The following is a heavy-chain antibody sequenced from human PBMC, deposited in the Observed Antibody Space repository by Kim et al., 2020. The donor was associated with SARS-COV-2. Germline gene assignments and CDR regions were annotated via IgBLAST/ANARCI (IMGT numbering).Heavy chain of an antibody. CDR3: ARGESGYYYYYGMDV. CDR2: IYSGGST. Sequence: GGSLRLSCAASGFTVSSNYMSWVRQAPGKGLEWVSVIYSGGSTYYADSVKGRFTISRDNSKNTLYLQMNSLRAEDTAVYYCARGESGYYYYYGMDVWGQGTTVTVSS. V-gene: IGHV3-66*02. CDR1: GFTVSSNY. J-gene: IGHJ6*02.